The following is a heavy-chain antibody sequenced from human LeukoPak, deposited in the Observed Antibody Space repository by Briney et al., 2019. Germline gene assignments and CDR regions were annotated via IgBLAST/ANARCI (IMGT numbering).Heavy chain of an antibody. D-gene: IGHD3-10*01. V-gene: IGHV3-74*01. CDR2: INPDDEST. CDR1: GFTFRKYW. J-gene: IGHJ3*02. Sequence: PGGSLRLSCAASGFTFRKYWLHWVRQAPGKGLVWVSRINPDDESTSYADSVKGRFTISRDNAKNSLYLQMNSLRAEDTAVYYCARAIGRFGEYDHGGYGAFDIWGQGTMVTVSS. CDR3: ARAIGRFGEYDHGGYGAFDI.